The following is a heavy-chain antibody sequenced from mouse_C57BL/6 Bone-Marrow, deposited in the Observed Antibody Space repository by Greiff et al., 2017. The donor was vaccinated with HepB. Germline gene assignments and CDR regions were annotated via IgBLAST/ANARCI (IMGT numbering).Heavy chain of an antibody. Sequence: AASGIDFSRYWMSWVRRAPGKGLEWIGEINPDSSTINYAPSLKDKFIISRDNAKNTLYLQMSKVRSEDTALYYCARPGYYYGSSYWYFDVWGTGTTVTVSS. CDR2: INPDSSTI. CDR3: ARPGYYYGSSYWYFDV. J-gene: IGHJ1*03. V-gene: IGHV4-1*01. CDR1: GIDFSRYW. D-gene: IGHD1-1*01.